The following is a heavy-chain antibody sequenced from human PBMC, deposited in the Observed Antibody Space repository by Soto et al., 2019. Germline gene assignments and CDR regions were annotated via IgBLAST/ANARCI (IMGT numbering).Heavy chain of an antibody. CDR2: VYHGGKT. Sequence: KPSETLSLTCSVSGVSISSSSWWTWVRQAPGKGLEWVGEVYHGGKTNYRPALSSRLTISVDKSTNRFALTLTSVTAADTATYYCARGGISVSGRKTGGLEVWGQGTTVTVSS. V-gene: IGHV4-4*02. CDR3: ARGGISVSGRKTGGLEV. D-gene: IGHD6-19*01. J-gene: IGHJ6*02. CDR1: GVSISSSSW.